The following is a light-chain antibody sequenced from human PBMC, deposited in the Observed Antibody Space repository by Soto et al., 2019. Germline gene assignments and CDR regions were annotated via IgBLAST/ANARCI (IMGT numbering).Light chain of an antibody. CDR1: QSIGSW. CDR3: QQCNSYSVT. J-gene: IGKJ1*01. V-gene: IGKV1-5*03. Sequence: DIQMTQSPSTLSASVGDRVTITCRASQSIGSWLAWYQQKPGKAPNLLIYKASSLESGVPSRFSGSGSGTKFTLTISSLQPDDFATYYCQQCNSYSVTFGQGTKVDIK. CDR2: KAS.